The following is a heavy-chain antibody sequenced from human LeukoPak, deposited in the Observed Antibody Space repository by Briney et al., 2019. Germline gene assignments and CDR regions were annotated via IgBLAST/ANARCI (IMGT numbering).Heavy chain of an antibody. D-gene: IGHD6-6*01. CDR1: GGSISSSSYY. CDR3: AIEPSSIRTLTDWFDP. Sequence: PSETLSLTCTVSGGSISSSSYYWGWIRQPPGKGLEWIGNIYYSGSTYYNPSLKSRVTISVDMSKNQFSLKLSSVTAADTAVYYCAIEPSSIRTLTDWFDPWGQGTLVTVSS. V-gene: IGHV4-39*01. CDR2: IYYSGST. J-gene: IGHJ5*02.